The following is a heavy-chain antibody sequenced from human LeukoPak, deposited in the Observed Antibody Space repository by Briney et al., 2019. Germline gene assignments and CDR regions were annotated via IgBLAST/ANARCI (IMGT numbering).Heavy chain of an antibody. V-gene: IGHV1-2*02. J-gene: IGHJ4*02. CDR3: ARVRLADERAWAY. CDR1: GYTFTNFY. Sequence: KVXCKASGYTFTNFYIHWVRQAPGQGLEWVGWITPKSGETYSPQRFQGRVTMTRDASISTAYMELSSLRSDDTAVYFCARVRLADERAWAYWGQGTLVTVSS. D-gene: IGHD3-3*02. CDR2: ITPKSGET.